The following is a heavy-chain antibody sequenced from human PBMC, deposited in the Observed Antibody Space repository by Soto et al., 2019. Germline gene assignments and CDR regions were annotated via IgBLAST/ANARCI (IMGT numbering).Heavy chain of an antibody. Sequence: QVQLVQAGAEVKKPGASVKVSCKASGYTFTAYYIHWVRQAPGQGLEWMGWINPSTGGTKYAQKFQARVNMTRDPSTSTAYMELGRLRSDDTAVFYCARSIANDYSTRQDYWGQGTLVTVSS. CDR2: INPSTGGT. J-gene: IGHJ4*02. CDR3: ARSIANDYSTRQDY. D-gene: IGHD4-4*01. CDR1: GYTFTAYY. V-gene: IGHV1-2*02.